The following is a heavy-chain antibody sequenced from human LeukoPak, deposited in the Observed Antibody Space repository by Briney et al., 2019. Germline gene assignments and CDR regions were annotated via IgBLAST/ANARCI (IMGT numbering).Heavy chain of an antibody. CDR2: IRYDGSNK. Sequence: GGSLRLSCAASGFTFSNYAMHWVRQAPGKGLEWVAFIRYDGSNKYYADSVKGRFTISRDNSKNTLYLQMSALRAEDTALYYCAKMVRYYDFWNGFLDLDYWGQGALVTVSS. D-gene: IGHD3/OR15-3a*01. J-gene: IGHJ4*02. CDR1: GFTFSNYA. V-gene: IGHV3-30*02. CDR3: AKMVRYYDFWNGFLDLDY.